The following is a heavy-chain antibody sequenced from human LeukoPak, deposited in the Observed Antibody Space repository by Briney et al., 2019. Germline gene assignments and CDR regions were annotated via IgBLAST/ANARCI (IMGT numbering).Heavy chain of an antibody. D-gene: IGHD2-15*01. V-gene: IGHV3-21*01. Sequence: GGSLRLSCAASGFTFSSYSLNWVRQAPGKGLEWVPSISSSSTDISNADSVKGRFTISRDNAKNSLYLQMNSLRAEDTAVYYCAREHVSGGSYYDYWGQGTLVTVSS. J-gene: IGHJ4*02. CDR3: AREHVSGGSYYDY. CDR2: ISSSSTDI. CDR1: GFTFSSYS.